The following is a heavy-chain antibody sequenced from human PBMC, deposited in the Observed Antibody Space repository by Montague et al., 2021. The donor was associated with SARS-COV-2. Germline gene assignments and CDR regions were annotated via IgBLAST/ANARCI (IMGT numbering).Heavy chain of an antibody. D-gene: IGHD1-26*01. CDR3: ARESGSFHDGGYFDY. CDR1: GFTFGAYG. CDR2: ISFDGSHA. V-gene: IGHV3-30*19. Sequence: SLRLSCAASGFTFGAYGMHWVRQAPGKGLEWVTGISFDGSHAYYVDSVKGRFTISRDNSKSTLYLQMNSLRTEDTAVYYCARESGSFHDGGYFDYWGQGSLVTVSS. J-gene: IGHJ4*02.